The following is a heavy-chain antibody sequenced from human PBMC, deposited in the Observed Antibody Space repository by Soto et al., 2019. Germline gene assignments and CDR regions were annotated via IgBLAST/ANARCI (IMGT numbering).Heavy chain of an antibody. CDR1: GFTLSCYA. V-gene: IGHV3-64*01. Sequence: GGSLILSYAASGFTLSCYAVDWVRQAPGKGLGYVSGISSNGVGTYYANSVQGRFTISRDNSKNTVYLQMGSLRPEDMAVYYCARRARPDFYYMDVWGKGTTVTVSS. CDR2: ISSNGVGT. D-gene: IGHD6-6*01. J-gene: IGHJ6*03. CDR3: ARRARPDFYYMDV.